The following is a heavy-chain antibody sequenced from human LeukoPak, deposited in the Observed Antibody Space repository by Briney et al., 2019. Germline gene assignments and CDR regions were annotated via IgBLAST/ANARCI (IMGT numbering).Heavy chain of an antibody. CDR1: GGSISSYY. V-gene: IGHV4-59*01. Sequence: PSETLSLTCSVSGGSISSYYWSWIRQPPGKGLEWIGYIYYSGSTNYNPSLKSRVTISVDTSKNQFSLKLSSVTAADTAVYYCARRSDWDWFDPWGQGTLVTVSS. J-gene: IGHJ5*02. CDR2: IYYSGST. CDR3: ARRSDWDWFDP. D-gene: IGHD2-21*02.